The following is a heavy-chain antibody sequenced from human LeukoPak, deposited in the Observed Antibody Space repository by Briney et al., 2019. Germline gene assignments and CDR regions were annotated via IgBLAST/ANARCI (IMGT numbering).Heavy chain of an antibody. V-gene: IGHV5-51*01. J-gene: IGHJ4*02. CDR1: GSIFTSYW. CDR2: IYPGDSDI. CDR3: ARQFGGNSEFDY. D-gene: IGHD4-23*01. Sequence: GASLQISCEGSGSIFTSYWIGCVRQLPGKGLEWMGIIYPGDSDIRYSPSSQGQVTIPADKSISTAYLQWSSLKASGTARYYCARQFGGNSEFDYWGQGTLVTVSS.